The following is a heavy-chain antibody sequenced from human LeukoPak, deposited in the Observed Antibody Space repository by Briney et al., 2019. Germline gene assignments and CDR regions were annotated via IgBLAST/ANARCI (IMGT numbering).Heavy chain of an antibody. CDR1: GGSFSGYY. CDR3: AGTPVVTQEGFDY. Sequence: PSETLSLTCTVSGGSFSGYYGSWIRQPPGKGLEWIGEINHSGSTNYNPSLKSRVTISVDTSKNQFSLRLSSVTAADTAVYYCAGTPVVTQEGFDYWGQGTLVTVSS. CDR2: INHSGST. J-gene: IGHJ4*02. D-gene: IGHD4-23*01. V-gene: IGHV4-34*01.